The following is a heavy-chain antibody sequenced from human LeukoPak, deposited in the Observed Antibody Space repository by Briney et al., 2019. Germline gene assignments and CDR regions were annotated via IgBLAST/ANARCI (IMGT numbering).Heavy chain of an antibody. CDR2: INSDGSST. V-gene: IGHV3-74*01. CDR1: GFTFSSYW. CDR3: ASQPNSYGGAYYFDY. Sequence: PGGPLTLSCTASGFTFSSYWMHWVRQAPGKGLVWVSRINSDGSSTSYTDSVKGRFTISRDNAKHPLYLQMNSLRAEDTAVYYCASQPNSYGGAYYFDYWGQGTLVTVSS. D-gene: IGHD5-18*01. J-gene: IGHJ4*02.